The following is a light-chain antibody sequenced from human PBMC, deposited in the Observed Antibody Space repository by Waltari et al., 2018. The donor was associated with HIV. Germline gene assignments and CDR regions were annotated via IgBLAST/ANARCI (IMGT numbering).Light chain of an antibody. J-gene: IGKJ4*01. CDR3: QQLESYTQIS. V-gene: IGKV1-9*01. Sequence: DIQLTQSPSILSASVGDRVTITCRTSQGIGSYLAWYQQKPGKAPKLLIYAASTLQSGVPSRFSGSRSGTEFTLTISSLQPEDFATYYCQQLESYTQISFGGGTKVGIK. CDR1: QGIGSY. CDR2: AAS.